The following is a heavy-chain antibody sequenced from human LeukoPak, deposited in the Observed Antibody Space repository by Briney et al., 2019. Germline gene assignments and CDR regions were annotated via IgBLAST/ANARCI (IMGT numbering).Heavy chain of an antibody. CDR1: VYTFTGYA. CDR3: ARDKVAGTMHY. D-gene: IGHD6-19*01. V-gene: IGHV1-3*01. J-gene: IGHJ4*02. CDR2: INAGNGNT. Sequence: ASLKVSFKASVYTFTGYAMHWVGQAPGQRLEWMGWINAGNGNTKYSQKFQGRVTITRDTSASTAYLELSRLRSEDTAVYYCARDKVAGTMHYSGQGTLVTAS.